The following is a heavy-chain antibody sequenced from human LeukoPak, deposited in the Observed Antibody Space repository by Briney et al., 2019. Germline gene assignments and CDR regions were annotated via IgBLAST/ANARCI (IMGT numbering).Heavy chain of an antibody. D-gene: IGHD3-10*01. CDR1: GGSISTSDRY. V-gene: IGHV4-39*01. CDR3: ARHQEAMVRGVLYYMDV. CDR2: IYYSGST. J-gene: IGHJ6*03. Sequence: SETLSLTCTVPGGSISTSDRYWGWIRQPPGKGLEWIGSIYYSGSTYRNPSLKSRVTISVDTFKNQFSLRLSSVTAADTAVYYCARHQEAMVRGVLYYMDVWGKGTTVTISS.